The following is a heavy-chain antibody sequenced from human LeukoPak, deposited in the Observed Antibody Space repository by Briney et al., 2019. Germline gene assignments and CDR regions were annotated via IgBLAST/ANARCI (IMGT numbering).Heavy chain of an antibody. CDR3: ARVLGSRYYYDSSGYLDY. Sequence: ASVKVSCTASGYTFTSYGISWVRQAPGQGLEWMGWISAYNGNTNYAQKLQGRVTMTTDTSTSTAYMELRSLRSDDTAVYYCARVLGSRYYYDSSGYLDYWGQGTLVAVSS. D-gene: IGHD3-22*01. V-gene: IGHV1-18*01. CDR2: ISAYNGNT. CDR1: GYTFTSYG. J-gene: IGHJ4*02.